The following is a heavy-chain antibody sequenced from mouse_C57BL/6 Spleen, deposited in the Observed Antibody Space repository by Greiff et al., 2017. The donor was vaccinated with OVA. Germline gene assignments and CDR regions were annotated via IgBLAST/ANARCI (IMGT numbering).Heavy chain of an antibody. CDR2: IYPGDGDT. CDR3: ARGTSSGFMDY. V-gene: IGHV1-80*01. Sequence: QVQLQQSGAELVKPGASVKISCKASGYAFSSYWMNWVKQRPGKGLEWIGQIYPGDGDTNYNGKFKGKATLTADKSSSTAYMQLSSLTSEDSAVYFCARGTSSGFMDYWGQGTAVTVSS. CDR1: GYAFSSYW. D-gene: IGHD3-2*02. J-gene: IGHJ4*01.